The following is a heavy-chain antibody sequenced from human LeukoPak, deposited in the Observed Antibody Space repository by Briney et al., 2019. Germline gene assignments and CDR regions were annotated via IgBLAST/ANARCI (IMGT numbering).Heavy chain of an antibody. J-gene: IGHJ6*02. CDR2: INPNSGGT. D-gene: IGHD2-2*01. V-gene: IGHV1-2*02. Sequence: ASVEVSCKASGYTFTGYYMHWVRQAPGQGLEWMGWINPNSGGTNYAQKFQGRVTMTRDTSTSTVYMELSSLRSEDTAVYYCASPRESEYQLPYYYYYGMDVWGQGTTVTVSS. CDR3: ASPRESEYQLPYYYYYGMDV. CDR1: GYTFTGYY.